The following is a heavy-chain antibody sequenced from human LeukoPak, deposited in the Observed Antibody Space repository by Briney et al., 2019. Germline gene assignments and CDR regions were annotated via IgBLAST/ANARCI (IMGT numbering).Heavy chain of an antibody. V-gene: IGHV1-69*13. CDR3: ASFGRVGWSGEPRYYWYFDL. Sequence: SVKVSCKASGGTFSSYAISWVRQAPGQGLEWMGGIIPIFGTANYAQKFQGRVTITADESTSTAYMALSSLRSEDTAVYYCASFGRVGWSGEPRYYWYFDLWGRGTLVTVSS. J-gene: IGHJ2*01. CDR1: GGTFSSYA. CDR2: IIPIFGTA. D-gene: IGHD3-3*01.